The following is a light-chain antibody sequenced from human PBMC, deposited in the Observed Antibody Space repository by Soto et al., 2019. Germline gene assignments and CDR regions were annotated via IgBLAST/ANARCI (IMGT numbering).Light chain of an antibody. CDR2: DVS. CDR3: SSYTSSSTPYV. Sequence: QSVLTQPASVSGSPGQSIPISCTGTSNDVGGYNYVSWYQQHPGKAPKLMIYDVSNRPSGVSNRFSGSKSGNTASLTISGLQAEDEADYYCSSYTSSSTPYVFGTGTKVTVL. J-gene: IGLJ1*01. CDR1: SNDVGGYNY. V-gene: IGLV2-14*01.